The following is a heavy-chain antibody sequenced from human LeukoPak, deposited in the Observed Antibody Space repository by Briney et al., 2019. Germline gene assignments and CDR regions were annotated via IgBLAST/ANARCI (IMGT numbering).Heavy chain of an antibody. CDR1: GGTFSSYA. D-gene: IGHD1-7*01. CDR3: ARDNYAGANWFDP. J-gene: IGHJ5*02. V-gene: IGHV1-69*05. CDR2: IIPIFGTA. Sequence: SVKVSCKASGGTFSSYAIGWVRQAPGQGLEWMGGIIPIFGTANYAQKFQGRVTVTTDESTSTAYMELSSLRSEDTAVYYCARDNYAGANWFDPWGQGTLVTVSS.